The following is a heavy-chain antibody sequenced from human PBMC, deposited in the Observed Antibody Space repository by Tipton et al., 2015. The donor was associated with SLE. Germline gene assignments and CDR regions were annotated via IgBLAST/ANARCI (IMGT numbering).Heavy chain of an antibody. J-gene: IGHJ2*01. Sequence: TLSLTCTVSGGSISRSNYYWGWIRQPPGKGLEWIGSIYYSGSTYYSPSLKSRVTISIDTSKNQFSLKLSSVTAADTAVYYCARDLLGYYYDSGSYSRYFDLWGRGTLVTVSS. V-gene: IGHV4-39*07. CDR3: ARDLLGYYYDSGSYSRYFDL. CDR2: IYYSGST. CDR1: GGSISRSNYY. D-gene: IGHD3-10*01.